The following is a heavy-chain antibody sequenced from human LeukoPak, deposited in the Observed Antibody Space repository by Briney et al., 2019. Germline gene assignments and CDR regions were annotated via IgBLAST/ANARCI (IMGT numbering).Heavy chain of an antibody. D-gene: IGHD6-13*01. CDR2: IYTSGST. J-gene: IGHJ3*02. V-gene: IGHV4-4*07. CDR3: ARVTIAAGHFDI. CDR1: GGSISTYY. Sequence: KTSETLSLTCTVSGGSISTYYWSWIRQPAGKGLEWIGRIYTSGSTNYNPSLKSRVTMSVDTSKNQFSLKLSSVTAADTAVYYCARVTIAAGHFDIWGQGTMVTVSS.